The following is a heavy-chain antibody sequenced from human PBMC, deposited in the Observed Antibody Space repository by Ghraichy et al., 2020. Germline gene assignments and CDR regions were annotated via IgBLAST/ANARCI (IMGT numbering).Heavy chain of an antibody. D-gene: IGHD3-3*01. CDR1: GGSISSSSYY. Sequence: SETLSLTCTVSGGSISSSSYYWGWIRQPPGKGLEWIGSIYYSGSTYYNPSLKSRVTISVDTSKNQFSLKLSSVTAADTAVYYCARGYYDFWSGYFAPLYYYYGMDVWGQGTTVTVSS. CDR3: ARGYYDFWSGYFAPLYYYYGMDV. J-gene: IGHJ6*02. V-gene: IGHV4-39*01. CDR2: IYYSGST.